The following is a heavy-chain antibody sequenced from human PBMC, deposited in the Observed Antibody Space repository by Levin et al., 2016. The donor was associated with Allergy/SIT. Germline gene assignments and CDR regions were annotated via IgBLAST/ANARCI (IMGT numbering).Heavy chain of an antibody. J-gene: IGHJ6*03. Sequence: ASVKVSCKASGYTFTGYYLHWVRQAPGQGLEWMGWINPNSGGSNCAQKFQDWVSLTRDTSINTAYMELTRLKSDDTAVYYCARQGSNSTWYAYMDVWGKGTTVTVSS. CDR1: GYTFTGYY. D-gene: IGHD6-13*01. V-gene: IGHV1-2*04. CDR3: ARQGSNSTWYAYMDV. CDR2: INPNSGGS.